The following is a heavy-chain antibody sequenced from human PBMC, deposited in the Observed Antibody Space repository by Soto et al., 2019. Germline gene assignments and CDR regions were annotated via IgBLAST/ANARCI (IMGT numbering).Heavy chain of an antibody. Sequence: QVQLVQSGAEVKKPGSSVTVSCKASGLTLSSYAISWVRQAPGHGLEWLGGIIPIFGTANYAQKFQGRVTITADESTSTAYMEPRSLRSEDTAVYDCARDTFSWGSHALRYWCQETLLTVSS. CDR3: ARDTFSWGSHALRY. J-gene: IGHJ4*02. V-gene: IGHV1-69*01. CDR2: IIPIFGTA. CDR1: GLTLSSYA. D-gene: IGHD3-16*01.